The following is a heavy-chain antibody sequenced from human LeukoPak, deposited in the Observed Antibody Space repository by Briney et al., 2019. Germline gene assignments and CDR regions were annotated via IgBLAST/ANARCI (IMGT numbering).Heavy chain of an antibody. Sequence: GGSLRLSCAASGFTFSTYGMHWIRQAPGKGLEWVAFIVYNGNNKYYADSVTGRFTISRDNSKNTLYLQMNSLRTEDTAVYYCAAIDVGGPVDYWGQGTLVIVSS. J-gene: IGHJ4*02. D-gene: IGHD1-26*01. CDR3: AAIDVGGPVDY. CDR1: GFTFSTYG. CDR2: IVYNGNNK. V-gene: IGHV3-30*02.